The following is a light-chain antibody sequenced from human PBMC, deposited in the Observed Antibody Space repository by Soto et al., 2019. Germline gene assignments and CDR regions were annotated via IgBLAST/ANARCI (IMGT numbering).Light chain of an antibody. CDR2: DAS. CDR3: QQYTCLWT. V-gene: IGKV1-33*01. CDR1: QDISDS. Sequence: IQMTQSPSSLSASVGDRVTITCQASQDISDSLNWYQQKPGKAPNLLIFDASNLETGVPSRFIGSGSGTEFTLTISSLQPDDVATYYCQQYTCLWTFGPGTKVDIK. J-gene: IGKJ1*01.